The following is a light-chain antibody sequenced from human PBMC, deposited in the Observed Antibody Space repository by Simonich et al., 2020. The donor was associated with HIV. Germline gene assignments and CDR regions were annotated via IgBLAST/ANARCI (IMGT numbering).Light chain of an antibody. J-gene: IGLJ3*02. CDR2: NTN. V-gene: IGLV8-61*01. Sequence: QTVVTQEPSFSVSPGGTVTVTCGLGSGSVSTNYYPSWYQQTPGQPPRPLTSNTNPRSSGVPDRFSGSILGNKAALTITGAQADDESDYYCVLYMGSGIWVFGGGTKLTVL. CDR3: VLYMGSGIWV. CDR1: SGSVSTNYY.